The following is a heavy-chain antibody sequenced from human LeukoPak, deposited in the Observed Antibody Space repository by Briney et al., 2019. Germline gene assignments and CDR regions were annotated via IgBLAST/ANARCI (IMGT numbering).Heavy chain of an antibody. CDR1: GGSFSGYY. V-gene: IGHV4-34*01. CDR3: ARIRWFGNRAMYYYGMDV. CDR2: INHSGST. J-gene: IGHJ6*02. D-gene: IGHD3-10*01. Sequence: SETLSLTCAVYGGSFSGYYWSWIRQPPGKGLEWIGEINHSGSTNYNPSLKSRVTISVDTSKNQFSLKLSSVTAADMAVYYCARIRWFGNRAMYYYGMDVWGQGTTVTVSS.